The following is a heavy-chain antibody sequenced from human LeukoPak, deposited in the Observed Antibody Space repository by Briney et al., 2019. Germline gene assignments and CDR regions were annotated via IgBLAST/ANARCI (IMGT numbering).Heavy chain of an antibody. CDR1: GGSISSSIYY. J-gene: IGHJ4*02. D-gene: IGHD6-19*01. CDR3: ARDGYSSGWLLNY. V-gene: IGHV4-39*07. Sequence: SETLSLTCTVSGGSISSSIYYWGWIRQSPGKGLEWIGSIYYSGSTYYNPSLKSRVTLSVDTSKNQYSLKVTSVTAADTAVYYCARDGYSSGWLLNYWGQGTLVTVSS. CDR2: IYYSGST.